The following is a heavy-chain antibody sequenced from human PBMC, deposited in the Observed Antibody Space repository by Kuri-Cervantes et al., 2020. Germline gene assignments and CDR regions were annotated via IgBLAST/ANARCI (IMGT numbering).Heavy chain of an antibody. CDR3: ARERRRTCGGGCYSGHWFDP. D-gene: IGHD2-21*02. Sequence: GGSLRLSCAASGFTFSTYTMNWVRQAPGKGLEWVSYISNSGGTIYYADSVKGRFTISRDDAKNSLYLQMNSLRAEDTAVYYCARERRRTCGGGCYSGHWFDPWGQGTLVTVSS. J-gene: IGHJ5*02. V-gene: IGHV3-48*04. CDR1: GFTFSTYT. CDR2: ISNSGGTI.